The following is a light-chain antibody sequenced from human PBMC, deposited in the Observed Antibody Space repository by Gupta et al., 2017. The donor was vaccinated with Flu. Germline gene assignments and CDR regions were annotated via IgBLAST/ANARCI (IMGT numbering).Light chain of an antibody. V-gene: IGKV3-11*01. CDR1: QTVGHY. Sequence: EIVLTQSPASLSLSPGERATLSCRASQTVGHYLAWYQHKPGQAPRLLIYDASYRATDIPARFSGSGSGTDFTLTISSLEPEDFAVYYCPHRNNWLTFGGGTKVEFK. CDR3: PHRNNWLT. CDR2: DAS. J-gene: IGKJ4*01.